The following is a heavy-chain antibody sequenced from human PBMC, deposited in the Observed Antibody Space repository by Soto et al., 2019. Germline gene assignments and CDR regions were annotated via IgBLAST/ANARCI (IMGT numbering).Heavy chain of an antibody. D-gene: IGHD5-18*01. J-gene: IGHJ6*02. CDR2: IIPIFGTA. CDR3: ARSGYSYGPPSNYYYGMDV. Sequence: SVKVSCKASGGTFSSYAISWVRQAPGQGLEWMGGIIPIFGTANYAQKFQGRVTITADESTSTAYMELGSLRSEDTAVYYCARSGYSYGPPSNYYYGMDVWGQGTTVTVSS. CDR1: GGTFSSYA. V-gene: IGHV1-69*13.